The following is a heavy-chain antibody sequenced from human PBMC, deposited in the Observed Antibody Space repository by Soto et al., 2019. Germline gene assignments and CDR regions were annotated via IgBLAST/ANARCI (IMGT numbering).Heavy chain of an antibody. CDR3: AKVPGHYYGSGSFNWFDP. Sequence: EVQLLESGGGLVQPGGSLRLSCAASGFTFSSYAMSWVRQAPGKGLEWVSAISGSGGSTYYADSVKGRFTISRDNSKNTRYLQMNRLRAEDTAVYYCAKVPGHYYGSGSFNWFDPWGPGTLVTVSS. J-gene: IGHJ5*02. CDR2: ISGSGGST. CDR1: GFTFSSYA. V-gene: IGHV3-23*01. D-gene: IGHD3-10*01.